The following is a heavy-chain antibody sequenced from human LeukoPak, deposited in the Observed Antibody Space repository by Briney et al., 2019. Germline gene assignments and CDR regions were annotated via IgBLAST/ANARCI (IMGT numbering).Heavy chain of an antibody. Sequence: GGSLRLSCAASGFTFTSYGISWVRQAPGQGLEWMGWISAYNGNTNYAQKLQGRVTMTTDTSTSTAYMELRSLRSDDTAVYYCARDRNILTGYYEDYWGQGTLVTVSS. V-gene: IGHV1-18*01. CDR1: GFTFTSYG. D-gene: IGHD3-9*01. J-gene: IGHJ4*02. CDR3: ARDRNILTGYYEDY. CDR2: ISAYNGNT.